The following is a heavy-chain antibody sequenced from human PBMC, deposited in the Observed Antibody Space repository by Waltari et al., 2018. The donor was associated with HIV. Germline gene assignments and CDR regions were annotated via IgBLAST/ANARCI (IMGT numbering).Heavy chain of an antibody. J-gene: IGHJ5*02. Sequence: QVQLVQSGAEVKKPGASVTVSCTASGYTFTAYYIYWVRQAPGQGLEWMGWMNPNSGGTNYPQKFKGRVTMTRDTSIKTAYLQLSGLTSDDTALYWCSRGGTILTGYYPSGVSWGQGTPVTVSS. CDR1: GYTFTAYY. CDR2: MNPNSGGT. CDR3: SRGGTILTGYYPSGVS. D-gene: IGHD3-9*01. V-gene: IGHV1-2*02.